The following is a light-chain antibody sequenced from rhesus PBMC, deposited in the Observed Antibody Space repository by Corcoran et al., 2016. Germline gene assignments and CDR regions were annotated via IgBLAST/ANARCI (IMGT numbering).Light chain of an antibody. J-gene: IGKJ4*01. CDR1: QSVSSS. V-gene: IGKV3-35*01. CDR3: QQYSNWPPLT. CDR2: DAS. Sequence: EIVLTQSPATLSLSPGERATLSCRASQSVSSSLAWYQQKPGQAPRLLIYDASSRATGIPERFRGSGSVTYFTLTSSSLEPEDVGVYYCQQYSNWPPLTFGGGTKVELK.